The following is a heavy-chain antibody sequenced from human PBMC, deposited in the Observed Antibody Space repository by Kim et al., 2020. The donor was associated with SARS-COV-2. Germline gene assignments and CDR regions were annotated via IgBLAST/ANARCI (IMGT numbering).Heavy chain of an antibody. CDR1: GDSISSSSYY. V-gene: IGHV4-39*01. J-gene: IGHJ4*02. CDR3: ARQDSGGFFPYYYFDS. CDR2: IYYRGTT. D-gene: IGHD6-19*01. Sequence: SETLSLTCSVSGDSISSSSYYWGWIRQPPGKGLEWIATIYYRGTTYYNPSLKSRVTISVDTSKNHFSLMLTSVTAADTAVFYCARQDSGGFFPYYYFDSWGQGTLVTVSS.